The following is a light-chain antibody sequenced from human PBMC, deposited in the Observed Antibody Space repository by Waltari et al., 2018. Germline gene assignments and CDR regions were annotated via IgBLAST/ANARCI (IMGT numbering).Light chain of an antibody. CDR3: DSKSSSSPHV. V-gene: IGLV2-14*03. Sequence: QSALTQPASVSGSPGQSITSSCTGTSSDIGTYNYVSWYQQHPGKAPKLMIYDVSSRPSGVSNRFSGSKSGNTASLTISGLQAEDEADYYCDSKSSSSPHVFGTGTKVTVL. CDR1: SSDIGTYNY. CDR2: DVS. J-gene: IGLJ1*01.